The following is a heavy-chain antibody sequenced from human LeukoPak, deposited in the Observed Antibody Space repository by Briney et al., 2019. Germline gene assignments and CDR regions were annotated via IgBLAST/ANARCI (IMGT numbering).Heavy chain of an antibody. CDR1: GYTFTTYG. Sequence: GASVKVSCKASGYTFTTYGIIWVRQAPGQGLEWMGWISPYNGNTNYAQKLQGRVTMTTDTSTSTAYMELRSLRSDDTAVYYCARSITMVRGIHDAFDIWGQGTMVTVS. J-gene: IGHJ3*02. V-gene: IGHV1-18*01. D-gene: IGHD3-10*01. CDR2: ISPYNGNT. CDR3: ARSITMVRGIHDAFDI.